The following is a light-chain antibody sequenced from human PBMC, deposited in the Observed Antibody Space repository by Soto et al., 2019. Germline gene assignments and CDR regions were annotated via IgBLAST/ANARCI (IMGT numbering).Light chain of an antibody. J-gene: IGLJ1*01. V-gene: IGLV1-40*01. Sequence: QSVLTQPPSVSGAPGQRVTISCTGSSSNIGTGYDVQWYQQNPWTAPKLLIYGDTNRPSGVPDRFSASKSGTSASLAITGLQPEDEADYYCQSYDTSLSGFYVFGTGTKLTVL. CDR3: QSYDTSLSGFYV. CDR2: GDT. CDR1: SSNIGTGYD.